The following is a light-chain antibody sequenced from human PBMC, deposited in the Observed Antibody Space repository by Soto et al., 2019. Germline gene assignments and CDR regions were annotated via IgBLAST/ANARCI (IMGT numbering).Light chain of an antibody. Sequence: QSALTQPPSVSGSPGQSVTISCTGTSSDVGSYNRVSWYRQPPGTAPKLMIYEVSNRPSGVPDRFSGSKSGNTASLTVSGLQAEDEADYYCTSYTTSNTWVFGGGTKLTVL. CDR3: TSYTTSNTWV. CDR2: EVS. J-gene: IGLJ3*02. V-gene: IGLV2-18*02. CDR1: SSDVGSYNR.